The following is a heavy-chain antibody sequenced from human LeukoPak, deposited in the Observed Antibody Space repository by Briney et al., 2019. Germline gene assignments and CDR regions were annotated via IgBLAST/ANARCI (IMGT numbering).Heavy chain of an antibody. Sequence: GGSLRLSCAASGFTFSSYWMHWVRQAPGKGLEWVANINQDGSQKHYVDSVKGRFTISRDNAKNSMYLQMNSLRVEDTAVYYCARAMDYWGPGTLVTVSS. CDR3: ARAMDY. CDR2: INQDGSQK. CDR1: GFTFSSYW. J-gene: IGHJ4*02. V-gene: IGHV3-7*03.